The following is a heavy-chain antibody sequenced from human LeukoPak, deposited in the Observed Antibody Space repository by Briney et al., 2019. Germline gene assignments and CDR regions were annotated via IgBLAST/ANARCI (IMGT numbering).Heavy chain of an antibody. CDR2: TRYDGSNK. Sequence: GGSLRLSCAASGFTFSTYGMYWVRQAPGKGLEWVAFTRYDGSNKYYADSVKGRFTISRDNSKNTLYLQMNSLRAEDTAVYYCAKSGRLTGFYRDFDYWGQGTLVTVSS. J-gene: IGHJ4*02. D-gene: IGHD3-9*01. V-gene: IGHV3-30*02. CDR1: GFTFSTYG. CDR3: AKSGRLTGFYRDFDY.